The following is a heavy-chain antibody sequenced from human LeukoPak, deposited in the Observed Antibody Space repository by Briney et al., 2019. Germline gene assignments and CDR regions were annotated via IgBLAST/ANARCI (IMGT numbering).Heavy chain of an antibody. D-gene: IGHD6-19*01. J-gene: IGHJ5*02. Sequence: PSETLSLTCAVYGGSFSGYYWSWIRQPPGKGLEWIGEINHSGSTNYNPSLKSRVTISVDTSKNQFSLKLSSVTAADTAVYYCARVGGWYHWFDPWGQGTLVTVSS. V-gene: IGHV4-34*01. CDR1: GGSFSGYY. CDR2: INHSGST. CDR3: ARVGGWYHWFDP.